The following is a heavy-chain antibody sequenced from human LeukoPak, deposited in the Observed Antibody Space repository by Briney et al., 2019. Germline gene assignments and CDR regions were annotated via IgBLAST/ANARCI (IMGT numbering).Heavy chain of an antibody. J-gene: IGHJ5*02. CDR3: AKDQGLLGYYYDSSGYP. V-gene: IGHV3-74*01. Sequence: GGSLRLSCAASGFTFSSFWMHWVRQAPGKGLVWVSHINSDESTTNYADSVRGRFTISRDNSKNTLYLQMNSLRAEDTAVYYCAKDQGLLGYYYDSSGYPWGQGTLVTVSS. CDR1: GFTFSSFW. CDR2: INSDESTT. D-gene: IGHD3-22*01.